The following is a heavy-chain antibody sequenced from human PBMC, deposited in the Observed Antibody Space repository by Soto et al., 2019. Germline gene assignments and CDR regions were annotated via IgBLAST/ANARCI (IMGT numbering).Heavy chain of an antibody. V-gene: IGHV3-21*01. J-gene: IGHJ3*01. CDR2: ISSSSSYI. D-gene: IGHD1-26*01. CDR3: ARDREGVGAGLF. Sequence: EVQLVESGGGLVKPGGSLRLSCAASGFTFSSYSLNWVRQAPGKGLEWVSSISSSSSYIFYADSVKGRFTISRDNAKNSLYLQMNGLRAEDTAVYYCARDREGVGAGLFWGQGTMVTVSS. CDR1: GFTFSSYS.